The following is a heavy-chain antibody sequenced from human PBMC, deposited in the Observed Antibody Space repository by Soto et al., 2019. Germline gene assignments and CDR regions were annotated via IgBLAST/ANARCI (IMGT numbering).Heavy chain of an antibody. CDR2: MNPNSGNT. D-gene: IGHD2-15*01. CDR1: GYTFTGYD. CDR3: ARAPLESVAAYYYYYMDV. J-gene: IGHJ6*03. V-gene: IGHV1-8*01. Sequence: ASVKVSCKASGYTFTGYDINWVRQATGQGLEWMGWMNPNSGNTGYAQKFQGRVTMTRNTSISTAYMELSSLRSEDTAVYYCARAPLESVAAYYYYYMDVWGKGTTVTVSS.